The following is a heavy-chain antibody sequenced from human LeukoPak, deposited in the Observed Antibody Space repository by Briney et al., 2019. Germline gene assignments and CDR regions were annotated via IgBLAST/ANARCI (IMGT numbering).Heavy chain of an antibody. D-gene: IGHD5-18*01. V-gene: IGHV4-39*07. CDR2: IYYSERT. J-gene: IGHJ6*02. CDR3: ARVDTATSYYYYGLDV. Sequence: SETLSLTCTVSGGSISSSSYYWGWIRQPPGKGLEWIGSIYYSERTYYNPSLKSRVTMSVDTSKNQFSLKLSSVTAADTAVYYCARVDTATSYYYYGLDVWGQGTTVTVSS. CDR1: GGSISSSSYY.